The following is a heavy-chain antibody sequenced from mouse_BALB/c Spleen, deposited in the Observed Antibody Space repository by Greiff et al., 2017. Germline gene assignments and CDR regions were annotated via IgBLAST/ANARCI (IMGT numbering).Heavy chain of an antibody. D-gene: IGHD1-1*02. V-gene: IGHV5-4*02. CDR3: AREGGFYAMDD. CDR2: IRAGGSYT. Sequence: EVKVVESGGGLVKPGGSLKLSCAASGFPFSAYSMYWVRQTPEKRLEWVATIRAGGSYTYYPDGVKGRFPISRDNAKNNRYLQMSSLKAEDTAMDYCAREGGFYAMDDGGQGTSVTVSA. CDR1: GFPFSAYS. J-gene: IGHJ4*01.